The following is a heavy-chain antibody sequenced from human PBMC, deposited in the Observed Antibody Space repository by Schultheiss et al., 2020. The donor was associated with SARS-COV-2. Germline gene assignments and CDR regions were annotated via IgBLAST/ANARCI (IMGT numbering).Heavy chain of an antibody. CDR2: INAGNGNT. D-gene: IGHD2-2*01. V-gene: IGHV1-3*01. CDR1: GYTFTSYA. J-gene: IGHJ6*03. Sequence: ASVKVSCKASGYTFTSYAMHWVRQAPGQRLEWMGWINAGNGNTKYSQKFQGRVTITRDTSASTAYMELSSLRSEDTAVYYCARDVLAEVCSSTSCQYYYYMDVWGQGTLVTVSS. CDR3: ARDVLAEVCSSTSCQYYYYMDV.